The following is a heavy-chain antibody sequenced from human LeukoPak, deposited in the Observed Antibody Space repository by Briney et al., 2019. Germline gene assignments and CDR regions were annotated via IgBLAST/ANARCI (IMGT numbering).Heavy chain of an antibody. CDR2: IRYDGSNK. J-gene: IGHJ4*02. CDR3: ARALWFGEFSPFDY. CDR1: GFTFSSYA. V-gene: IGHV3-30*02. Sequence: GGSLRLSCAASGFTFSSYAMHWVRQAPGKGLEWVASIRYDGSNKYYADSVKGRFTISRDNSKNTLYLHVNSLRPEDTAVYYCARALWFGEFSPFDYWGQGTLVTVSS. D-gene: IGHD3-10*01.